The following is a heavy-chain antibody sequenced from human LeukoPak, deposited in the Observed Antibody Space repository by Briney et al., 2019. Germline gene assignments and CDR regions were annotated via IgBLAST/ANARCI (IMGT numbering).Heavy chain of an antibody. V-gene: IGHV3-21*01. CDR1: GFTFSSYS. J-gene: IGHJ3*02. Sequence: GGSLRLSCAASGFTFSSYSMNWVRQAPGKGLEWVSSISSSSSYIYYADSVKGRFTISRDNAKNSLYLQMNSLRAEDTAVYYCARALRVSGAFDIWGQGTMVTVSS. CDR2: ISSSSSYI. CDR3: ARALRVSGAFDI.